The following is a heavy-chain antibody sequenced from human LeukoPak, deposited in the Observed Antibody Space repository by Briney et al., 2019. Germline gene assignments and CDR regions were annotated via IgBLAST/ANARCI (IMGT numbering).Heavy chain of an antibody. CDR2: MNPNSGST. CDR1: GYTFTNFD. D-gene: IGHD3-3*01. V-gene: IGHV1-8*01. Sequence: ASVKVSCKASGYTFTNFDINWVRQASGQGLEWVGWMNPNSGSTGCAQKFQGRVTMTRSTSIGTAYMELSSLRSDDTAVYYCARAILGMIIRAFDPWGQGTLVTVSS. J-gene: IGHJ5*02. CDR3: ARAILGMIIRAFDP.